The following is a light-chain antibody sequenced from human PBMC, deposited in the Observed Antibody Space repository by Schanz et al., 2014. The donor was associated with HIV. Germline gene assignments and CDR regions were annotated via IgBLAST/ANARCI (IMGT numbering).Light chain of an antibody. V-gene: IGKV3-20*01. J-gene: IGKJ2*01. CDR2: GAS. CDR3: QHYDNSFRVT. Sequence: EIVLTQSPGTLSLSPGERATLSCRASQSVSSDYFAWYQQKSGQAPRLLIYGASSGATGIPDRFSGSGSGTDFNLTISRLEPEDFAVYYCQHYDNSFRVTFGQGTKLEIK. CDR1: QSVSSDY.